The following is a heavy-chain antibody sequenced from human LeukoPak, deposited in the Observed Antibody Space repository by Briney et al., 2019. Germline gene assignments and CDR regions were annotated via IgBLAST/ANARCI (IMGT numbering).Heavy chain of an antibody. V-gene: IGHV4-59*01. Sequence: SETLSLTCTVSGGSISSYYWSWIRQPPGKGLERIGYIYYSGSTNYNPSLKSRVTISVDTSKNQFSLKLSSVTAADTAVYYCARGVELVHYYYYYYMDVWGKGTTVTVSS. J-gene: IGHJ6*03. CDR1: GGSISSYY. CDR3: ARGVELVHYYYYYYMDV. CDR2: IYYSGST. D-gene: IGHD6-13*01.